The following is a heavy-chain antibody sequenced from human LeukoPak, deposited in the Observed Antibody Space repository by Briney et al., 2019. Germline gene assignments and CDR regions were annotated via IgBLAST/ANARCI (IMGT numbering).Heavy chain of an antibody. J-gene: IGHJ4*02. V-gene: IGHV3-48*03. CDR3: AREGIRFGDLGAGF. D-gene: IGHD3-10*01. CDR1: GFTFSSYE. CDR2: ISSSGSTI. Sequence: GGSLRLSCAASGFTFSSYEMNWVRQAPGKGLEWVSYISSSGSTIYYADSVKGRFTISRDNANNSPYLQMNSLRVEDTAHYYCAREGIRFGDLGAGFWGQGTLVTVSS.